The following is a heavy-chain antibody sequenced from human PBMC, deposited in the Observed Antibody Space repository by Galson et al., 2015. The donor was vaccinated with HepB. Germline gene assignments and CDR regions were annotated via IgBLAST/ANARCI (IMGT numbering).Heavy chain of an antibody. V-gene: IGHV3-30-3*01. Sequence: SLRLSCAASGFTFSSYAMHWVRQAPGKGLEWVAVISYDGSNKYYADSVKGRFTISRDNSKNTLYLQMNSLRAEDTAVYYCASGDYYDSSGYYYWWASPHYGMDVWGQGTTVTVSS. CDR1: GFTFSSYA. CDR3: ASGDYYDSSGYYYWWASPHYGMDV. J-gene: IGHJ6*02. D-gene: IGHD3-22*01. CDR2: ISYDGSNK.